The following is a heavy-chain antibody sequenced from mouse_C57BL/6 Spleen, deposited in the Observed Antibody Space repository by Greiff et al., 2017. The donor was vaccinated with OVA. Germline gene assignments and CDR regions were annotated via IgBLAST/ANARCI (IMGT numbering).Heavy chain of an antibody. CDR3: ARYYDYDVNWYFDV. CDR1: GYSITSDY. V-gene: IGHV3-8*01. D-gene: IGHD2-4*01. Sequence: EVKVVESGPGLAKPSQTLSLTCSVTGYSITSDYWNWIRKFPGNKLEYMGYISYSGSTYYNPSLKSRISITRDTSKNQYYLQLNSVTTEDTATYYCARYYDYDVNWYFDVWGTGTTVTVSS. J-gene: IGHJ1*03. CDR2: ISYSGST.